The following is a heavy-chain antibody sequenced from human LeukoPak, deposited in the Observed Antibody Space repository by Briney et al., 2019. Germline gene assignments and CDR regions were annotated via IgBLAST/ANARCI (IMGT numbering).Heavy chain of an antibody. J-gene: IGHJ4*02. Sequence: PGGSLRLSCAASGFTFSSYGMSWVRQAPGKGLEWVSAISGSGGSTYYADSVKGRFTISRDNSKNTLYLQMNSLRAEDTAVYYCAKDRHEWFGRRGYFDYWGQGTLVTVSS. CDR3: AKDRHEWFGRRGYFDY. D-gene: IGHD3-10*01. CDR2: ISGSGGST. V-gene: IGHV3-23*01. CDR1: GFTFSSYG.